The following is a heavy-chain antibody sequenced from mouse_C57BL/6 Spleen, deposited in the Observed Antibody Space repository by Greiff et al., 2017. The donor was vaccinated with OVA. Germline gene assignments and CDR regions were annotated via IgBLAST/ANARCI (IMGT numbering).Heavy chain of an antibody. V-gene: IGHV1-72*01. D-gene: IGHD2-3*01. CDR2: IVPNSGGT. CDR3: ANGIYDGYYRFAY. Sequence: QVQLQQPGAELVKPGASVKLSCKASGYTFTSYWMHWVKQRPGRGLEWIGRIVPNSGGTKYNEKFKSKATLTVDKPSTTAYMQLSSLTSEDSAVYYCANGIYDGYYRFAYWGQGTMLTVSA. J-gene: IGHJ3*01. CDR1: GYTFTSYW.